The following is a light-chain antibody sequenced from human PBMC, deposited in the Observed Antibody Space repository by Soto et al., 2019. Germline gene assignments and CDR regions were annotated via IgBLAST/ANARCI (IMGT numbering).Light chain of an antibody. J-gene: IGLJ2*01. CDR1: NIGSKS. CDR2: DDD. V-gene: IGLV3-21*02. Sequence: SYELTQPPSVSVAPGQTARITCGGNNIGSKSVHWYQQKAGQAPVLVVYDDDDRPSGIPERFSGSNSGNTATLTISRVEAGDEADYYCQVWDTDTDHVVFGAGTKVTVL. CDR3: QVWDTDTDHVV.